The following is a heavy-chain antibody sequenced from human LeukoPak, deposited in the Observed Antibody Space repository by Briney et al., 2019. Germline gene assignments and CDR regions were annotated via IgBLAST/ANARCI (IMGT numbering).Heavy chain of an antibody. CDR2: IYSGGST. V-gene: IGHV3-66*04. CDR1: GFTVSSNY. J-gene: IGHJ4*02. D-gene: IGHD3-10*01. CDR3: AKQYYYGSGSYAAY. Sequence: GGSLRLSCAASGFTVSSNYMSWVRQAPGKGLEWVSVIYSGGSTYYADSVKGRFTISRDNSKNTLYLQMNSLRAEDTAVYYCAKQYYYGSGSYAAYWGQGTLVTVSS.